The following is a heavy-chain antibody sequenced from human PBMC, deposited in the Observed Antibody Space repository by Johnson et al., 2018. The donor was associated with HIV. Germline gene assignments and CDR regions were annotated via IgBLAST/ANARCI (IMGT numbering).Heavy chain of an antibody. Sequence: QVQLVESGGGVVQPGRSLRLSCAASGFTFSSYAMHWVRQAPGKGLEWVAVISYDGSNKYYADSVKGRFTISRDNSKNTLYLQMNSLRAEDTAVYYCARGGTMIVLVITYDAFDIWGQGTMVTVSS. V-gene: IGHV3-30*04. D-gene: IGHD3-22*01. CDR1: GFTFSSYA. CDR2: ISYDGSNK. J-gene: IGHJ3*02. CDR3: ARGGTMIVLVITYDAFDI.